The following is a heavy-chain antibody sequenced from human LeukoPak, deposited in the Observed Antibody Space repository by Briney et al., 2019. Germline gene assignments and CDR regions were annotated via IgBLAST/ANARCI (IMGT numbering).Heavy chain of an antibody. CDR2: IYYSGST. Sequence: SETLSLTCTVSGGSISSFYWSWIRQPPGKGLEWIAYIYYSGSTNYNPSLKSRVTMSVDTSKNQFSLKLSSVTAADTAVYYCARGPEGSGWYLGFDYWGQGTLVTVSS. V-gene: IGHV4-59*01. CDR3: ARGPEGSGWYLGFDY. J-gene: IGHJ4*02. CDR1: GGSISSFY. D-gene: IGHD6-19*01.